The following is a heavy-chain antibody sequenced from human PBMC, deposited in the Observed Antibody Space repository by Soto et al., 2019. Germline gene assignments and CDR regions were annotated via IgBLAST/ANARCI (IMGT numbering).Heavy chain of an antibody. D-gene: IGHD6-6*01. J-gene: IGHJ4*02. V-gene: IGHV3-30-3*01. CDR1: GFTFSSYA. Sequence: QVQLVESGGGVVQPGRSLRLSCAASGFTFSSYAMHWVRQAPGKGLXXVAVXXXDGSNKYYADSVKGRFTISRDNSKNTLYLQMNSLRAEDTAVYYCAASGGSSFPFDYWGQGTLVTVSS. CDR3: AASGGSSFPFDY. CDR2: XXXDGSNK.